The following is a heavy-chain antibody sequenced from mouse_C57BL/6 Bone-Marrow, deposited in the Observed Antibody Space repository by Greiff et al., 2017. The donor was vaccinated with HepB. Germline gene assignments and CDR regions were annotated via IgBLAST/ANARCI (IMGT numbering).Heavy chain of an antibody. CDR2: IYPGSGST. CDR3: ARERVYSNYKYYAMDY. V-gene: IGHV1-55*01. Sequence: QVQLQQPGAELVKPGASVKMSCKASGYTFTSYWITWVKQRPGQGLEWIGDIYPGSGSTNYNEKFKSKATLTVYTSSSTAYMQLSSLTSEYSAVYYFARERVYSNYKYYAMDYWGQGTSVTVSS. CDR1: GYTFTSYW. J-gene: IGHJ4*01. D-gene: IGHD2-5*01.